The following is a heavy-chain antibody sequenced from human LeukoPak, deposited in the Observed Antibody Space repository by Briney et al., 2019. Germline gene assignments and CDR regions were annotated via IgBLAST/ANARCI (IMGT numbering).Heavy chain of an antibody. Sequence: GGSLRLSCAASGFTFSSYEMNWVRQAPGKGLEWVSYISSSGSTIYYADSVKGRFTISRDNAKNSLYLQMNSLRVEDTAVYYCARENRGFITRPIDYWGQGTLVTVSS. CDR3: ARENRGFITRPIDY. J-gene: IGHJ4*02. CDR1: GFTFSSYE. CDR2: ISSSGSTI. V-gene: IGHV3-48*03. D-gene: IGHD3-10*01.